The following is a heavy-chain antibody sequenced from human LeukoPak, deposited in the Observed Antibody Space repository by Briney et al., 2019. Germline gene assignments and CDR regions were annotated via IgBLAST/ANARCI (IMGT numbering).Heavy chain of an antibody. CDR3: ASGLPPGIIDY. CDR2: IYSGGST. J-gene: IGHJ4*02. D-gene: IGHD1-14*01. V-gene: IGHV3-53*01. Sequence: GGSLRLSCAASGFTVSGNYMTWVRQAPGKGLEMVSVIYSGGSTYYADSVKGRFTISRDDSKNTLYLQMNSLRAEDTAVYYCASGLPPGIIDYWGQRTLVTVSS. CDR1: GFTVSGNY.